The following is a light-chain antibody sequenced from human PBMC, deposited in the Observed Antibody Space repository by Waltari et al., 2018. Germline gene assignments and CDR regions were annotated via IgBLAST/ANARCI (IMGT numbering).Light chain of an antibody. CDR1: QGISSY. CDR3: QQYYSYPST. V-gene: IGKV1-8*01. CDR2: AAS. J-gene: IGKJ1*01. Sequence: AIRMTQSPSSFSASTGDRVTIPCRASQGISSYLAWYQQKPGKAPKLLIYAASTLQSWVPARFSGSGSGTDFTLTISCLQSEDFATYYCQQYYSYPSTFGQGTKVEIK.